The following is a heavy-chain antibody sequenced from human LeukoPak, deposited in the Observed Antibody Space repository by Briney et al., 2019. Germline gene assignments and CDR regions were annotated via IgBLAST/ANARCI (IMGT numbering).Heavy chain of an antibody. CDR3: ARRHGRCSDGSCYYPDY. CDR2: MNPNSGNT. J-gene: IGHJ4*02. CDR1: GYTFTSYD. V-gene: IGHV1-8*01. D-gene: IGHD2-15*01. Sequence: ASVKVSCKASGYTFTSYDINWVRQAAGQGLEWMGWMNPNSGNTGYAQKFQGRVTMTRNSSITTAYMELSSLRSEDTAVYYCARRHGRCSDGSCYYPDYWGQGTLVTVSS.